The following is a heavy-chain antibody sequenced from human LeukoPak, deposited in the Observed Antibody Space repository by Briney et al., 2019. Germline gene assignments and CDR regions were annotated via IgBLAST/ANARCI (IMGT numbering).Heavy chain of an antibody. J-gene: IGHJ4*02. CDR3: ARDPYGAYYFDY. D-gene: IGHD4-17*01. CDR1: GFTFINYA. CDR2: ISNDGSYK. Sequence: GGSLRLSCAASGFTFINYAMHWIRQAPDRGLEWVAVISNDGSYKSYTNSVKGRFTISRDNSKNTLYLQMDTLRAEDTAVCSCARDPYGAYYFDYWGQGTLVTVXS. V-gene: IGHV3-30*04.